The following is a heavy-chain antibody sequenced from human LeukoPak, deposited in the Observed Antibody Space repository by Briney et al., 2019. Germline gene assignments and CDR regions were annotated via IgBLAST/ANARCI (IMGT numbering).Heavy chain of an antibody. CDR3: ARSYMIIDPFDL. D-gene: IGHD3-22*01. CDR2: IIPIFGTA. CDR1: GYTFTGYY. V-gene: IGHV1-69*13. J-gene: IGHJ5*02. Sequence: SVKVSCKASGYTFTGYYIYWVRQAPGQGLEWMGGIIPIFGTANYAQKFQGRVTITADESTSTAYMELSSLRSEDTAVYYCARSYMIIDPFDLWGQGTLLTVSS.